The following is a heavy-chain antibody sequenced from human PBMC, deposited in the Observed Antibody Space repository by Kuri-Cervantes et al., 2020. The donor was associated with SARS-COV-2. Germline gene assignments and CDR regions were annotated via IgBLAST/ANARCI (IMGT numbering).Heavy chain of an antibody. CDR1: GGSFSGYY. CDR3: ARGQGVAVPVALLVFLGYYMDV. J-gene: IGHJ6*03. CDR2: VNHNGGA. D-gene: IGHD2-15*01. Sequence: SETLSLTCAVYGGSFSGYYWSWIRQPPGKGLEWIGEVNHNGGANYNPSLRSRVTISVDTSKNQFSLKLSSVTAADTAVYFCARGQGVAVPVALLVFLGYYMDVWGKGTTVTVSS. V-gene: IGHV4-34*01.